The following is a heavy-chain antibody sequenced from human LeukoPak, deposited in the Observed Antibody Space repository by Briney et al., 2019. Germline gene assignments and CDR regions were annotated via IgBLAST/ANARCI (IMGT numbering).Heavy chain of an antibody. V-gene: IGHV4-59*01. CDR3: VRGANL. CDR2: IFYSGST. Sequence: SETLSLTCTVSGGSISSYYWSWIRQPPGKGLEWIGNIFYSGSTNYNPSLKSRVTISIDTSKNQFSLRLTSMTAADSAVYYCVRGANLWGQGILVTVSS. D-gene: IGHD5-12*01. J-gene: IGHJ5*02. CDR1: GGSISSYY.